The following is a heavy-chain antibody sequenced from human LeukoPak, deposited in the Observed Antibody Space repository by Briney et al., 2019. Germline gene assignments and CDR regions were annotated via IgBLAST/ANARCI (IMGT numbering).Heavy chain of an antibody. Sequence: PSETLSLTCTVSGGSLSSYYWSWIRQPAGKGLEWIGRLYTSGITNYNPSLKSRVTMSVDTSKNQFSLKLSSVAAADAAVYYCARHWGENWFDPWGLGTLVTVSS. CDR3: ARHWGENWFDP. D-gene: IGHD3-16*01. J-gene: IGHJ5*02. CDR2: LYTSGIT. V-gene: IGHV4-4*07. CDR1: GGSLSSYY.